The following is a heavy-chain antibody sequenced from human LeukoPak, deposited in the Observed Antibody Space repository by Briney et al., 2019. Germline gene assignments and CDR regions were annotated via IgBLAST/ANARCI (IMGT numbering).Heavy chain of an antibody. CDR2: ISPYNGNT. CDR1: GYTFTSYG. V-gene: IGHV1-18*04. D-gene: IGHD3-16*02. CDR3: ARDQYDYVWGSYRPYFDY. Sequence: GASVKVSCKASGYTFTSYGISWVRQAPGQGLEWMGSISPYNGNTNYAERLQGRVVMTTDTSTRTAYMELRSLRSDDTVVFYCARDQYDYVWGSYRPYFDYWGQGTLVTVSS. J-gene: IGHJ4*02.